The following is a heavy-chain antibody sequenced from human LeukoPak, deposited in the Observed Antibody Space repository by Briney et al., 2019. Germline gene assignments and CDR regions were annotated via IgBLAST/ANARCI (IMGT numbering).Heavy chain of an antibody. V-gene: IGHV4-34*01. Sequence: SETLSLTCAVYGGSFSGYYWSWIRQPPGKGLEWIGEIHRSGTQNYNPSLKSRVTISADTSNNQASLRVISMTAADTAVYYCATSLWFGTSSEYWGPGTLVTVSS. CDR3: ATSLWFGTSSEY. CDR2: IHRSGTQ. CDR1: GGSFSGYY. J-gene: IGHJ4*02. D-gene: IGHD3-10*01.